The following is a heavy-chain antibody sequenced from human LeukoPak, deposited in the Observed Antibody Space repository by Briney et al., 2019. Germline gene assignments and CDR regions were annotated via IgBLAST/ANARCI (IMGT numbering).Heavy chain of an antibody. CDR3: ARIIAAAGIGAEYFQH. D-gene: IGHD6-13*01. J-gene: IGHJ1*01. V-gene: IGHV1-2*02. CDR1: GYTFTGYY. Sequence: GASVTVSCKASGYTFTGYYMHWVRQAPGQGLEWMGWINPNSGGTNYAQKFQGRVTMTRDTSISTAYMELSRLRSDDTAVYYCARIIAAAGIGAEYFQHWGQGTLVTVSS. CDR2: INPNSGGT.